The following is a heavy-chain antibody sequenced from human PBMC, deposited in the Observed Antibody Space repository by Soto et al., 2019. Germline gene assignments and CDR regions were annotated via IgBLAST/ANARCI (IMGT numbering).Heavy chain of an antibody. J-gene: IGHJ6*02. Sequence: ITLKESGPTLVKPTQTLTLTCTFSGFSLNTGGVGVGWVRQPRGKAMEWLALIYWDDDERYRPSLRSRLNITKDTINNQVVLTMTNMDPEDTATYYGVRNWRYYGGDYYYGMDAWGPGTTVTVSS. D-gene: IGHD3-10*01. CDR3: VRNWRYYGGDYYYGMDA. CDR1: GFSLNTGGVG. CDR2: IYWDDDE. V-gene: IGHV2-5*02.